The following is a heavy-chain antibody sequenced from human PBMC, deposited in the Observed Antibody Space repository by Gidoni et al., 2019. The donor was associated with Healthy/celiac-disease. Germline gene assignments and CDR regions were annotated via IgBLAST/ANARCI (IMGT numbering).Heavy chain of an antibody. J-gene: IGHJ5*02. CDR1: GFTFSSYW. V-gene: IGHV3-74*01. CDR3: ARDHSSGYYPSNWFDP. CDR2: INRDGSST. Sequence: EVQLVESGGGLVQPGGSLRLSCAASGFTFSSYWMHWVRQAPGKGLVWVSRINRDGSSTSYADSVKGRFTISRDNAKNTLYLQMNSLRAEDTAVYYCARDHSSGYYPSNWFDPWGQGTLVTVSS. D-gene: IGHD3-22*01.